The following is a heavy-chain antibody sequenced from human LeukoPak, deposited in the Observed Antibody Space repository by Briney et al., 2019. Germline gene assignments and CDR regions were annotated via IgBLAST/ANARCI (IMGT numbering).Heavy chain of an antibody. J-gene: IGHJ4*02. V-gene: IGHV3-21*01. CDR1: GFTFSSYS. Sequence: GESLKISCAASGFTFSSYSMNWVRQAPGKGLEWVSSISSSSSYIYYADSVKGRFTISRDNAKNSLYLQMNSLRAEDTAVYYCARDNTAMAPDYWGQGTLVTVSS. CDR3: ARDNTAMAPDY. D-gene: IGHD5-18*01. CDR2: ISSSSSYI.